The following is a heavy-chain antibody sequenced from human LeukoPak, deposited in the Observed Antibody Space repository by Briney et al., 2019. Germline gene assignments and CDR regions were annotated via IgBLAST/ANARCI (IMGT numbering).Heavy chain of an antibody. CDR3: ARDLRFLEFYYYYYYMDV. CDR2: IYTSGST. J-gene: IGHJ6*03. CDR1: GGSISSYY. Sequence: SETLSLTCTVSGGSISSYYWSRIRQPAGKGLEWIGRIYTSGSTNYNPSLKSRVTMSVDTSKNQFSLKLSSVTAADTAVYYCARDLRFLEFYYYYYYMDVWGKGTTVTVSS. V-gene: IGHV4-4*07. D-gene: IGHD3-3*01.